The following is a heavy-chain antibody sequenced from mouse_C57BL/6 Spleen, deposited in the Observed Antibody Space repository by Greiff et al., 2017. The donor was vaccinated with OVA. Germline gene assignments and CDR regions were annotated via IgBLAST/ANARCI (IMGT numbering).Heavy chain of an antibody. V-gene: IGHV10-1*01. Sequence: DAGGGLVQPKGSLKLSCAASGFSFNTYAMNWVRQAPGKGLEWVARIRSKSNNYATYYADSVKDRFTISRDDSESMLYLQMNNLKTEDTAMYYCVRHEGGTLLRPVEGYYAMDYWGQGTSVTVSS. J-gene: IGHJ4*01. CDR1: GFSFNTYA. CDR3: VRHEGGTLLRPVEGYYAMDY. D-gene: IGHD1-2*01. CDR2: IRSKSNNYAT.